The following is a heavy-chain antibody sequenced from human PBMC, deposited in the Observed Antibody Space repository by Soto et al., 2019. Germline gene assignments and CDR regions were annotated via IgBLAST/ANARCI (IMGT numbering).Heavy chain of an antibody. D-gene: IGHD3-10*01. Sequence: GGSLRLSCAASGFTFSSYAMSWVRQAPGRGLEWVSAISGSGGSTYYADSVKGRFTISRDNSKNTLYLQMNSQRAEDTAVYYCAKDRGPITMVRGAVDYWGQGTLVTVSS. CDR2: ISGSGGST. CDR1: GFTFSSYA. V-gene: IGHV3-23*01. J-gene: IGHJ4*02. CDR3: AKDRGPITMVRGAVDY.